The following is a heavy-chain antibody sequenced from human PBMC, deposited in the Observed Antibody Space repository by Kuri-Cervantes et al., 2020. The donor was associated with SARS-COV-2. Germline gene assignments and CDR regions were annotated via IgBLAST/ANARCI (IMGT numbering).Heavy chain of an antibody. CDR3: ARRGINYEWYFDL. CDR1: GFTFSYYW. V-gene: IGHV3-7*02. D-gene: IGHD4-11*01. Sequence: GGSLRVCCAASGFTFSYYWMSWVRQAPGKGLEWVANINQDGSEKYYVGSVKGRFTISRDNAKNSLYLQMNSLRAEDTAVYYCARRGINYEWYFDLWGRGTLVTVSS. CDR2: INQDGSEK. J-gene: IGHJ2*01.